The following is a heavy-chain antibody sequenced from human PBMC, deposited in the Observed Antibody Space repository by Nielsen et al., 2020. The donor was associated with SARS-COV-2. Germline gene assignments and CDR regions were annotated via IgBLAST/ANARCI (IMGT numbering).Heavy chain of an antibody. V-gene: IGHV3-9*01. CDR3: AKLPADYDSSVDY. CDR2: ISWNSGSI. CDR1: GFTFDDYA. Sequence: GGSLRLSCAASGFTFDDYAMHWVRQAPGKGLEWVSGISWNSGSIGYADSVKGRFTISRDNAKNSLYLQMNSLTAEDTALYYCAKLPADYDSSVDYWGQGTLVTVSS. J-gene: IGHJ4*02. D-gene: IGHD3-22*01.